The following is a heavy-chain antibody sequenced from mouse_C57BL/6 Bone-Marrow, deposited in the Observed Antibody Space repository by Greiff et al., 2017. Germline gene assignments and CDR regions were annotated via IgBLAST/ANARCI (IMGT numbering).Heavy chain of an antibody. CDR2: IHPNSGST. CDR3: ARYFYAMDY. J-gene: IGHJ4*01. Sequence: QLQQSGAELVKPGASVKLSCKASGYTFTSYWMHWVKQRPGQGLEWIGMIHPNSGSTNYNEKFKSKATLTVDKSSSTAYMQLSSLTSEDSAVYYCARYFYAMDYWGQGTSVTVSS. CDR1: GYTFTSYW. D-gene: IGHD2-12*01. V-gene: IGHV1-64*01.